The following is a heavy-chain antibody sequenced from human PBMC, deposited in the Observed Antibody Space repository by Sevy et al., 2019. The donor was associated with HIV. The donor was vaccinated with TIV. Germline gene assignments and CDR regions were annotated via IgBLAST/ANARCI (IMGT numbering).Heavy chain of an antibody. Sequence: GGSLRLSCAASGFTFTYAWMAWVRQAPGKGLEWVGRIKSKSDGGTTDYAAPVKGRFIISRDDSKNTLYLQMNSLKTADTAVYYCSTDPIIVLLVTDGMDVWGQGTTVTVSS. CDR3: STDPIIVLLVTDGMDV. J-gene: IGHJ6*02. CDR2: IKSKSDGGTT. D-gene: IGHD2-8*02. V-gene: IGHV3-15*01. CDR1: GFTFTYAW.